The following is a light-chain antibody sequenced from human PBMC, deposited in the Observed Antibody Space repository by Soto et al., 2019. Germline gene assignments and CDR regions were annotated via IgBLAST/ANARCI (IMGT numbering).Light chain of an antibody. CDR3: QQYTSYPWT. Sequence: DIQMTHSPSSVSASVGDRVTITCRSSEDISTWLAWYQQKPGKAPKLLIYEASRLESGVPSRISGSGSGTEFTLTISSLQPDDFATYYCQQYTSYPWTFGQGTKVDI. V-gene: IGKV1-5*03. J-gene: IGKJ1*01. CDR2: EAS. CDR1: EDISTW.